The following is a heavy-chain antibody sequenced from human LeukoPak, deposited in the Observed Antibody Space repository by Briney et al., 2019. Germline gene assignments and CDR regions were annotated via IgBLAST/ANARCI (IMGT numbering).Heavy chain of an antibody. D-gene: IGHD6-13*01. CDR2: INPSGGST. CDR3: ARDRSVYSSSWTDAFDI. CDR1: GYTLTSYY. Sequence: GASVKVSCKASGYTLTSYYMHWVRQAPGQGLEWMGIINPSGGSTSYAQKFQGRVTMTRDMSTSTVYMELSSLRSEDTAVYYCARDRSVYSSSWTDAFDIWGQGTMVTVSS. J-gene: IGHJ3*02. V-gene: IGHV1-46*01.